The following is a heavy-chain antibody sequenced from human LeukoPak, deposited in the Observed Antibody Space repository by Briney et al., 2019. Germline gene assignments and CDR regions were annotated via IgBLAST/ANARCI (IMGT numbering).Heavy chain of an antibody. D-gene: IGHD3-10*01. V-gene: IGHV3-48*01. CDR2: ISSSSSTI. CDR3: ASEVGGSGRVYYYYGMDV. Sequence: PGGSLRLSCAASGFTFSSYSMNWVRQAPGKGLEWVSYISSSSSTIYYADSVKGRFTISRDNAKNSLYLQMNSLRAEDTAVYYCASEVGGSGRVYYYYGMDVWGQGTTVTVSS. CDR1: GFTFSSYS. J-gene: IGHJ6*02.